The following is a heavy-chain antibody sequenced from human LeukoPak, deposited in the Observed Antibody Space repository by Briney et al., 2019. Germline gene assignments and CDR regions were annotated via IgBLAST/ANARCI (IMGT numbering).Heavy chain of an antibody. CDR2: ISAYNGNT. V-gene: IGHV1-18*01. CDR1: GGTFSSYG. CDR3: ARDASIFGVVIMAMEAFDI. J-gene: IGHJ3*02. Sequence: ASVKVSCKASGGTFSSYGISWVRQAPGQGLEWMGWISAYNGNTNYAQKLQGRVTMTTDTSTSTAYMELRSLRSDDTAVYYCARDASIFGVVIMAMEAFDIWGQGTMVTVSS. D-gene: IGHD3-3*01.